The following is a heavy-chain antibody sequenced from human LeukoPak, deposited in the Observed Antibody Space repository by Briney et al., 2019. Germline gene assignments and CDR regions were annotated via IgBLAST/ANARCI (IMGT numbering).Heavy chain of an antibody. CDR2: INHSGST. D-gene: IGHD6-19*01. CDR1: GGSFSGYY. Sequence: PSETLSLTCAVYGGSFSGYYWSWIRQPPGKGLEWIGEINHSGSTNYNPSLKSRVTISVDTSKNQFSLKLSSVTAADTAVYYCARTPKADYYYGMDVWGKGTTVTVSS. V-gene: IGHV4-34*01. J-gene: IGHJ6*04. CDR3: ARTPKADYYYGMDV.